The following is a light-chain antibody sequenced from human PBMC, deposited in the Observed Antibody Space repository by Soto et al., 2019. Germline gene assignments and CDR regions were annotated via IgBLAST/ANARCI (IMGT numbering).Light chain of an antibody. Sequence: QSALTQPPSASGSPGQSVTISCTGTSSDMGAYNYVSWYQQHPGKAPKLMIHEVSKRPSGVPDRFSGSKSGNTASLTVSGLQAEDEADYYCSSYAGSNDRWVFGGGTTLTVL. V-gene: IGLV2-8*01. J-gene: IGLJ3*02. CDR1: SSDMGAYNY. CDR3: SSYAGSNDRWV. CDR2: EVS.